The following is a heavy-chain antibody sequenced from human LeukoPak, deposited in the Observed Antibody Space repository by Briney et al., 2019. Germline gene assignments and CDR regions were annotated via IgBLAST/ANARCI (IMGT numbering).Heavy chain of an antibody. D-gene: IGHD1-1*01. Sequence: ASVKVSCKASGYTFTSYYMHWVRQAPGQGLEWMGIINPSGGSTSYAQKFQGRVTMTRDTSTSTVYMELTSLRSEDTAVYYCARGVHPNYYYYGMDVWGQGTTVTVSS. J-gene: IGHJ6*02. V-gene: IGHV1-46*01. CDR3: ARGVHPNYYYYGMDV. CDR1: GYTFTSYY. CDR2: INPSGGST.